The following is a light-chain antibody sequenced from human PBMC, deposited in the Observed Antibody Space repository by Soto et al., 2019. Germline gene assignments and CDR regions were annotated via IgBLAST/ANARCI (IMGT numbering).Light chain of an antibody. J-gene: IGKJ5*01. CDR1: QDIAGY. Sequence: IPVTQSPSSVTAYVGDRVTITCRASQDIAGYLAWYQHKPGRTPELLIHGASRLQSGVPARFSGSGSGTDFTLTISSLEAEDFAVYYCHQRSNWLDTFGQGTRLEIK. CDR2: GAS. V-gene: IGKV1-12*01. CDR3: HQRSNWLDT.